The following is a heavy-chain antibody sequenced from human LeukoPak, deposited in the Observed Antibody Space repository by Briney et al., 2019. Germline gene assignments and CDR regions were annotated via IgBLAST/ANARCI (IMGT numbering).Heavy chain of an antibody. CDR3: AVPPPGSSSWDDAFDI. V-gene: IGHV4-39*01. D-gene: IGHD6-13*01. CDR1: GGSISSSSYY. J-gene: IGHJ3*02. CDR2: IYYSGST. Sequence: SETLSLTCTVSGGSISSSSYYWGWIRQPPGKELEWIGSIYYSGSTYYNPSLKSRVTISVDTSKNQFSLKLSSVTAADTAVYYCAVPPPGSSSWDDAFDIWGQGTMVTVSS.